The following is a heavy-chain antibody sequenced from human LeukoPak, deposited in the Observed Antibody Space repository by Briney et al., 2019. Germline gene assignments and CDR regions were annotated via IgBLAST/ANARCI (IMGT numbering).Heavy chain of an antibody. Sequence: SETLSLTCTVSGGSISSYYWSWIRQPAGKGLEWIGRIYTSGSTNYNPSLKSRVTMSVDTSKNQFSLKLSSVTAADTAVYYCARDRRVRGVINWFDPWGQGTLVTVSS. CDR1: GGSISSYY. CDR2: IYTSGST. J-gene: IGHJ5*02. CDR3: ARDRRVRGVINWFDP. V-gene: IGHV4-4*07. D-gene: IGHD3-10*01.